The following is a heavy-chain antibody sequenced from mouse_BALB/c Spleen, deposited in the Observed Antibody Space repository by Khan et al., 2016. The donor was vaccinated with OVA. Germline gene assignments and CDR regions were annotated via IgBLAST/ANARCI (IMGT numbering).Heavy chain of an antibody. CDR3: ARAGWDVFAY. CDR1: GYTFTHYV. V-gene: IGHV1-77*01. J-gene: IGHJ3*01. CDR2: IYPGSDST. Sequence: VQLQESGPELVKPGASVKMSCKASGYTFTHYVMNWVKQRNGQGLEWIGQIYPGSDSTYYNEKFKGKATLTADRSSSTAYMQLSNLTSEDSAVYFCARAGWDVFAYWGQGTLVTVSA. D-gene: IGHD4-1*01.